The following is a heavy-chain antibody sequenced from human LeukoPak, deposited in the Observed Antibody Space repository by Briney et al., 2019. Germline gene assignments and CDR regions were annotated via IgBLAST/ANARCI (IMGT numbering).Heavy chain of an antibody. CDR3: ARQVAAAAPRDGDWFDP. CDR2: IYPGDSDT. CDR1: GYSFTSYW. J-gene: IGHJ5*02. D-gene: IGHD6-13*01. Sequence: GESLKISCKGSGYSFTSYWIGWVRQMPGKGLEWVGIIYPGDSDTRYSPSFQGQVTISADKSISTAYLQWSSLKASDTAMYYCARQVAAAAPRDGDWFDPWGQGTLVTVSS. V-gene: IGHV5-51*01.